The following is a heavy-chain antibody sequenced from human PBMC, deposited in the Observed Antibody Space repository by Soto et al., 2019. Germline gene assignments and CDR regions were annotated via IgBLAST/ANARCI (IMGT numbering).Heavy chain of an antibody. CDR2: IKQDGSEK. D-gene: IGHD1-7*01. CDR3: ARDITGTTGY. Sequence: EVQLVESGGGLVQPGGSLRLSCAASGFTFSSYRMSWVRQAPGKGLEWVANIKQDGSEKYYVDSVKGRFTISRDNAKNSLYLQMNSLRAEDTAVYYCARDITGTTGYWGQGTLVTVSS. J-gene: IGHJ4*02. V-gene: IGHV3-7*01. CDR1: GFTFSSYR.